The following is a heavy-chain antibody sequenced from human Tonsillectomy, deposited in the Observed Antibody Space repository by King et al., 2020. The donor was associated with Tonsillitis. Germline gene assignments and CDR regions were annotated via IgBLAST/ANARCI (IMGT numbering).Heavy chain of an antibody. V-gene: IGHV3-21*01. J-gene: IGHJ4*02. D-gene: IGHD6-25*01. CDR3: ARDQRLIR. Sequence: VQLVESGGGLVKPGGSLRLSCAASGFTFSSYSMNWVRQAPEKGLEWVSSISSSSSYIYYADSVKGRFTISRDNANNSLFLQMNSLRAEDTAVYYCARDQRLIRWGQGTLVTVSS. CDR2: ISSSSSYI. CDR1: GFTFSSYS.